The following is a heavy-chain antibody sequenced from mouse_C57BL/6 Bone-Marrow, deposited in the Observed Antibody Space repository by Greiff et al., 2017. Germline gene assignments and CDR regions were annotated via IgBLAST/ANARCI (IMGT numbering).Heavy chain of an antibody. CDR1: GYTFTSYW. Sequence: QVHVKQSGAELVKPGASVKLSCKASGYTFTSYWMHWVKQRPGQGLEWIGMIHPNSGSTNYNEKCKSKATLTVDKSSSTAYMQRSSLTSEDSAVYYCARSVYNYYAMDYWGQGTSVTVSS. CDR3: ARSVYNYYAMDY. D-gene: IGHD2-1*01. CDR2: IHPNSGST. V-gene: IGHV1-64*01. J-gene: IGHJ4*01.